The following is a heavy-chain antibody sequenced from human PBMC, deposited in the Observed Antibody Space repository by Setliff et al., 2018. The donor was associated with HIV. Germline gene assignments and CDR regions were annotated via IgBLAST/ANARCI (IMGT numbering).Heavy chain of an antibody. J-gene: IGHJ4*02. CDR2: IDTTGST. CDR1: RYTFSSYY. D-gene: IGHD2-21*02. CDR3: ARELPGVCYFDD. V-gene: IGHV1-46*01. Sequence: ASVKVSCKASRYTFSSYYLHWMRQAPGQGLEWMAMIDTTGSTFYARTFQGRITMTRDTSTSAIYMELNGLTSEDTAVYYCARELPGVCYFDDWGQGTLVTVSS.